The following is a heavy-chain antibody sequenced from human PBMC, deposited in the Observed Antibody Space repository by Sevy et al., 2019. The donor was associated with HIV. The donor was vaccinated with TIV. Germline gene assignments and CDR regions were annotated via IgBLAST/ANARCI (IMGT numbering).Heavy chain of an antibody. V-gene: IGHV4-39*02. CDR2: VYYTGLT. D-gene: IGHD5-12*01. CDR3: AREPGGYDYDYGMDV. Sequence: SETLSLTCSASGGSITSSNYYWGWIRQPPGKGLEWIGSVYYTGLTYYNPYLKSRVTISVDTSKNQFSLNLNSVTAADTAIYYCAREPGGYDYDYGMDVWGQGTTVTVSS. J-gene: IGHJ6*02. CDR1: GGSITSSNYY.